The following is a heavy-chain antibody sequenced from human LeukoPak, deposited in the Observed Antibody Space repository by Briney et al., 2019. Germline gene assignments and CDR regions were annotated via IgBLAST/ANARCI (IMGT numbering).Heavy chain of an antibody. CDR3: GRGGQQLVFDY. CDR1: GGSISSGGYS. CDR2: IYHSGST. D-gene: IGHD6-13*01. V-gene: IGHV4-30-2*01. J-gene: IGHJ4*02. Sequence: SQTLSLTCAVSGGSISSGGYSWSWIRQPPGKGLEWIGYIYHSGSTYYNPSLKSRVTISVDRSKNQFSLKLSSVTAAGTAVYYCGRGGQQLVFDYWGQGTLVTVSS.